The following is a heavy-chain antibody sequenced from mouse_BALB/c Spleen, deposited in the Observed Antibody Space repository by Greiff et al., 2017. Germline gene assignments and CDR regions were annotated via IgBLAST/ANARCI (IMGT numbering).Heavy chain of an antibody. CDR2: INPYNDGT. D-gene: IGHD2-1*01. J-gene: IGHJ2*01. CDR1: GYTFTSYV. CDR3: ARSGNYESYFDY. V-gene: IGHV1-14*01. Sequence: EVQVVESGPELVKPGASVKMSCKASGYTFTSYVMHWVKQKPGQGLEWIGYINPYNDGTKYNEKFKGKATLTSDKSSSTAYMELSSLTSEDSAVYYCARSGNYESYFDYWGQGTTLTVSS.